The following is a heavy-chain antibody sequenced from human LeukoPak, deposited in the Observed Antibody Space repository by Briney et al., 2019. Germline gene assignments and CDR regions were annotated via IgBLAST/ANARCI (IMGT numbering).Heavy chain of an antibody. Sequence: SETLSLTCTVSGGSISSGGYYWSWIRQHPGKGLEWIGYIYYSGSTYYNPSLKSRVTISVDTSKNQFSLKLSSVTAADTAVYYCARAAFERGSYGFDYWGQGTLVTVSS. D-gene: IGHD1-26*01. CDR3: ARAAFERGSYGFDY. CDR1: GGSISSGGYY. J-gene: IGHJ4*02. V-gene: IGHV4-31*03. CDR2: IYYSGST.